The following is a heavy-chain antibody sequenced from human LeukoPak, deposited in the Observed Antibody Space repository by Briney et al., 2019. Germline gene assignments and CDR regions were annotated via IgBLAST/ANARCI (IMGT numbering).Heavy chain of an antibody. CDR1: GFTFSSYA. CDR3: ARGDGDRSYYFDY. D-gene: IGHD4-17*01. V-gene: IGHV3-30*04. CDR2: ISYDGSNK. Sequence: PGGSLRLSCAASGFTFSSYAMHWARQAPGKGLEWVAVISYDGSNKYYADSVKGRFTISRDNSKNTLYLQMNSLRAEDTAVYYCARGDGDRSYYFDYWGQGTLVTVSS. J-gene: IGHJ4*02.